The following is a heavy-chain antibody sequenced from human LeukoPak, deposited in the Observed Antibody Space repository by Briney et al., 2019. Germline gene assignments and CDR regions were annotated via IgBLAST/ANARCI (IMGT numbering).Heavy chain of an antibody. J-gene: IGHJ4*02. CDR3: ARAGGSVGWYGTIDS. Sequence: SETLSLTCTVSGGSISSGSYYWTWIRQPAGKGLEWIGHLYTSGSTTYNPSLQGRVTISADTSKNQFSLRLTSVTAADTAVYYCARAGGSVGWYGTIDSWGQGMLVTVSS. V-gene: IGHV4-61*09. CDR2: LYTSGST. CDR1: GGSISSGSYY. D-gene: IGHD6-19*01.